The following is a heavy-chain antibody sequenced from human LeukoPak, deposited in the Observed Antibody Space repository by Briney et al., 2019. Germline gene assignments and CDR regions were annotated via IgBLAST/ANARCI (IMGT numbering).Heavy chain of an antibody. V-gene: IGHV1-69*04. CDR2: IIPILGIA. D-gene: IGHD3-22*01. CDR3: ARDPHYDSSGYPVDY. J-gene: IGHJ4*02. CDR1: GGTFSSYA. Sequence: SVKVSCKASGGTFSSYAISWVRQVPGQGLEWMGRIIPILGIANYAQKFQGRVTITADKSTSTAYMELSSLRSEDTAVYYCARDPHYDSSGYPVDYWGQGTLVTVSS.